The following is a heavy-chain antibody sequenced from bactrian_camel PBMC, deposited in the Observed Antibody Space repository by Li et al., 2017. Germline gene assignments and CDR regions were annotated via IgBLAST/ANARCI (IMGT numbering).Heavy chain of an antibody. CDR2: LWTGDGAT. J-gene: IGHJ6*01. Sequence: HVQLVESGGGSVEIGGSLRLSCASSGYSYRSNCLAWFRQRPEKAREGVAILWTGDGATFYSHSVKGRFTISQDVKNTLYLQMNGLKPEDTAMYICAARPRFGCGVWYEAAGYGYWGQGTQVTVS. D-gene: IGHD3*01. CDR1: GYSYRSNC. V-gene: IGHV3S1*01. CDR3: AARPRFGCGVWYEAAGYGY.